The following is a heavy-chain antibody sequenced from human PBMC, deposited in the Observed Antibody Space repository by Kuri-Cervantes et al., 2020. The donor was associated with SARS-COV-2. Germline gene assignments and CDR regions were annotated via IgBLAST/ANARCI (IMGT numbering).Heavy chain of an antibody. CDR2: ISYDGSNK. CDR3: ARDHQYYDFWSGYFGTEGNYYYYYMDV. Sequence: GGSLRLACAASGFTFSSYAMHWVRQAPGKGLEWVALISYDGSNKYYADSLKGRFTISRDNSKNTLYLQMNSLSAEDTAVYYCARDHQYYDFWSGYFGTEGNYYYYYMDVWGKGTPVTVSS. D-gene: IGHD3-3*01. CDR1: GFTFSSYA. J-gene: IGHJ6*03. V-gene: IGHV3-30-3*01.